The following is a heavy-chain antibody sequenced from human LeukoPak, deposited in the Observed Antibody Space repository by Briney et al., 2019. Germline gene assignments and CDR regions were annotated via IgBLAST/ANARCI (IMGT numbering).Heavy chain of an antibody. CDR2: ISSSGSTI. Sequence: GGSLRLSCAASGFTFSGYEMNWVRQAPGKGLEWVSYISSSGSTIYYADSVKGRFTISRVNAKNSLYLQMNSLRAEDTAVYYCARVRAYYFDYWGQGTLVTVSS. CDR3: ARVRAYYFDY. CDR1: GFTFSGYE. J-gene: IGHJ4*02. D-gene: IGHD3-16*01. V-gene: IGHV3-48*03.